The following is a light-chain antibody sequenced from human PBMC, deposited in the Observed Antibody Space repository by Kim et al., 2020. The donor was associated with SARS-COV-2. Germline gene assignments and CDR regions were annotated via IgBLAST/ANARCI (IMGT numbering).Light chain of an antibody. J-gene: IGKJ1*01. V-gene: IGKV3-20*01. Sequence: EIVLTQSPGTPSLSPGERATLSCRASQSVKNNYLAWYQQKPGQAPRLLIYGASSRATGIPDRVSGSASGTDFTLTISRLEPEDFAVYYCQQYGRSPRTFGQGTKVDIK. CDR2: GAS. CDR3: QQYGRSPRT. CDR1: QSVKNNY.